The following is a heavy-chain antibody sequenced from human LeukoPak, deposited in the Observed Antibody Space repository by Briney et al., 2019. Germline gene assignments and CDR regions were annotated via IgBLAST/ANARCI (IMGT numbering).Heavy chain of an antibody. D-gene: IGHD3-22*01. J-gene: IGHJ4*02. V-gene: IGHV4-59*08. CDR2: IYYSGST. CDR3: ARNYYDSSGPSFDY. Sequence: SETLSLTCTVSGGSISSYYWSWIRQLPGKGLEWIGYIYYSGSTNYNPSLKSRVTISVDTSKNQFSLKLSSVTAADTAVYYCARNYYDSSGPSFDYWGQGTLVTVSS. CDR1: GGSISSYY.